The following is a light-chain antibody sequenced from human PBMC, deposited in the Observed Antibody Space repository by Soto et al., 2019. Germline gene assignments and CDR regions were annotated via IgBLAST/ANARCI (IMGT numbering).Light chain of an antibody. CDR3: SSYTSSNSWV. J-gene: IGLJ3*02. CDR2: DVS. CDR1: SSDVGGSNY. Sequence: QSALTQPASVSGSPGQSITISCTGTSSDVGGSNYVSWYQHHLDKAPKLMVYDVSNRPSGVSNRFSGSKSGNTASLTISGLQAEDEADYYCSSYTSSNSWVFGGGTKLTVL. V-gene: IGLV2-14*03.